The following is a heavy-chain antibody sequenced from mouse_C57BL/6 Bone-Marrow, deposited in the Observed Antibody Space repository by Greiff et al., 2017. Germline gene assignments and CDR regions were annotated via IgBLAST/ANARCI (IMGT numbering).Heavy chain of an antibody. V-gene: IGHV1-74*01. Sequence: QVQLQQPGAELVKPGASVKVSCKASGYTFTSYWMHWVKQRPGQGLEWIGRIHPSDSDTNYNQKFKGKATLTVDKSSSTAYMQLSNLTSEDSAVYDCAIHPCSYWYFDVWGTGTTVTVSS. CDR3: AIHPCSYWYFDV. J-gene: IGHJ1*03. CDR2: IHPSDSDT. CDR1: GYTFTSYW.